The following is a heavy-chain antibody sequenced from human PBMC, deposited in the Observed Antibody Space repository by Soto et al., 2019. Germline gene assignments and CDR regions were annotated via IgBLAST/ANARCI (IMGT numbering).Heavy chain of an antibody. Sequence: AXVKVSCKASGYSFTSYAIHWVRQAPGQGLQWMGWINGGSGYTKFSQKFQGRVTISRDTSATTAYMELTGLLYEDTAVYYCTRSVEYWGQGTLVTVSS. J-gene: IGHJ4*02. CDR2: INGGSGYT. V-gene: IGHV1-3*01. CDR1: GYSFTSYA. CDR3: TRSVEY.